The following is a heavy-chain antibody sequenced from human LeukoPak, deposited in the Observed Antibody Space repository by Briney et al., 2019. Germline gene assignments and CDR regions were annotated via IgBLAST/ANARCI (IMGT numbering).Heavy chain of an antibody. CDR3: RLVEAAGF. J-gene: IGHJ4*02. V-gene: IGHV3-11*03. D-gene: IGHD6-13*01. CDR2: ISTTSSDT. Sequence: GGSLRLSCAASGFTFSDYYMSWFRQAPGKGLEWVSYISTTSSDTQYADSVKGRFTISRDNARNSLYLEMNSLRAEDTAVYYCRLVEAAGFWGQGTRVTVSS. CDR1: GFTFSDYY.